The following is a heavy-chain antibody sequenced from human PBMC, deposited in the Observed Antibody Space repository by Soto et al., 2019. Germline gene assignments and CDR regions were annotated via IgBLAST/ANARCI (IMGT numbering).Heavy chain of an antibody. V-gene: IGHV1-69*01. CDR2: IIPIFGTA. D-gene: IGHD3-16*01. CDR3: ANSYRGRKGYYFDY. J-gene: IGHJ4*02. Sequence: QVQLVQSGAEVKKPGSSVKVSCKASGGTFSSYAISWVRQAPGQGLEWMGGIIPIFGTANYAQKLQGRVTITADDYTITAYMELSSLRSEDTAVYYCANSYRGRKGYYFDYWGQGTLVTVSS. CDR1: GGTFSSYA.